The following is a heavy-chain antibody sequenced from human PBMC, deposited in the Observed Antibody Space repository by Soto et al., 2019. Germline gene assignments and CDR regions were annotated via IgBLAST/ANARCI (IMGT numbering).Heavy chain of an antibody. D-gene: IGHD4-17*01. CDR2: IYHSGSS. CDR3: ARDLLDTTVDYYFDS. V-gene: IGHV4-30-4*01. CDR1: GGSLSIGTYY. J-gene: IGHJ4*02. Sequence: SETLSLTCTVSGGSLSIGTYYWSCIRQPPGKGLEWIGYIYHSGSSQSNPSLKSRVTISIDTSKNQFSLELRSVTAADTAVYYCARDLLDTTVDYYFDSWGPGRLVTVSS.